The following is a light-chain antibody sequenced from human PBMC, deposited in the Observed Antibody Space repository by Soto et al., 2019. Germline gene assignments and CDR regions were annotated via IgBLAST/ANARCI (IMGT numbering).Light chain of an antibody. CDR1: SSNIGSNY. CDR2: SNN. J-gene: IGLJ1*01. Sequence: QSVLTQPPSASGTPGQSVTISCSGSSSNIGSNYVFWYQQLPGTAPKLLIYSNNQRPSGVPDRFSASKSGTSASLAISGLRSEDEADYCCAAWDDSLSGYVFATGTKVTVL. V-gene: IGLV1-47*02. CDR3: AAWDDSLSGYV.